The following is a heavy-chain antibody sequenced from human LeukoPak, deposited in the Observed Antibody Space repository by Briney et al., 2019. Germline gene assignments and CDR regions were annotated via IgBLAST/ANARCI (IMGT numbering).Heavy chain of an antibody. J-gene: IGHJ4*02. D-gene: IGHD3-22*01. CDR3: ARTRIGSGYYSDY. CDR2: IYPGDSDT. V-gene: IGHV5-51*01. Sequence: LGESLKISCKGSGYSFTSYWIGWVRQMPGKGLEWMGIIYPGDSDTRYSPSFQGQVTISADRSISTAYLQWSSLKASDTAMYYCARTRIGSGYYSDYWGQGTLVTVSS. CDR1: GYSFTSYW.